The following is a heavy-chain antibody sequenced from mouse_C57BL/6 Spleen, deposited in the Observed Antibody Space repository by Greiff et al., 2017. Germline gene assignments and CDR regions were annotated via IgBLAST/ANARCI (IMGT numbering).Heavy chain of an antibody. CDR3: ARGIYYYGSSYVWFAY. CDR1: GYTFTDYN. CDR2: INPNNGGT. Sequence: VQLQQSGPELVKPGASVKIPCKASGYTFTDYNMDWVKQSHGKSLEWIGDINPNNGGTIYNQKFKGKATLTVDKSSSTAYMELRSLTSEDTAVYYCARGIYYYGSSYVWFAYWGQGTLVTVSA. J-gene: IGHJ3*01. D-gene: IGHD1-1*01. V-gene: IGHV1-18*01.